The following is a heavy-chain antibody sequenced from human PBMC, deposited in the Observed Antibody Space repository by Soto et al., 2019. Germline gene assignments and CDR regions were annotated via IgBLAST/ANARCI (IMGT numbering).Heavy chain of an antibody. D-gene: IGHD6-6*01. J-gene: IGHJ6*03. Sequence: ASVKVSCKASGYTFTSYDVKWVRQATGQGLEWMGWMNPNSGNTGYAQKFQGRVTMTRNTSIGTAYMELSSLRSEDTAVYYCARTYSSSSSYFYYYIDVWGIGTTVTVSS. V-gene: IGHV1-8*01. CDR1: GYTFTSYD. CDR3: ARTYSSSSSYFYYYIDV. CDR2: MNPNSGNT.